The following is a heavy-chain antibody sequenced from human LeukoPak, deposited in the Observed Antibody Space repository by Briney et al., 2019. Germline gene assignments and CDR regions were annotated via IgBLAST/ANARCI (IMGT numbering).Heavy chain of an antibody. V-gene: IGHV4-39*07. D-gene: IGHD3-22*01. CDR3: ARGQYYGSSGYSDDAFDI. J-gene: IGHJ3*02. Sequence: SETLSLTCTVSGGSISSSSYYWGWIRQPPGKGLEWIGSIYYSGSTYYNPSLKSRVTISVDTSKNQFSLKLSSVTAADTAVYYCARGQYYGSSGYSDDAFDIWGQGTMVTVSS. CDR2: IYYSGST. CDR1: GGSISSSSYY.